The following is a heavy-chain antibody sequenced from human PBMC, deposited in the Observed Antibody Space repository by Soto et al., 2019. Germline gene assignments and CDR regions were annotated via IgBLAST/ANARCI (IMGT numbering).Heavy chain of an antibody. CDR3: AKQRADYGSGADTVYFDS. Sequence: PGGSLRLSCTVSGVTFSNYAMNWVRQAPGKGLGWVSSLSGSGGTTYYADSVKGRFIISRDNSKNTLYLLTNSLRAEDTALYYCAKQRADYGSGADTVYFDSWGQGALVTVSS. J-gene: IGHJ4*02. CDR2: LSGSGGTT. D-gene: IGHD3-10*01. CDR1: GVTFSNYA. V-gene: IGHV3-23*01.